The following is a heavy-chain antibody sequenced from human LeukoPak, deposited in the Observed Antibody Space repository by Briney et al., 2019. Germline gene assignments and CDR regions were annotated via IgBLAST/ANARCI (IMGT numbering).Heavy chain of an antibody. D-gene: IGHD3-9*01. CDR1: GFTFSSYA. J-gene: IGHJ4*02. Sequence: PGGSLRLSCAASGFTFSSYAMSWVRQPPGKGLEWVSSISGSGGSTYDADSVKGRFTISRDNSKNTLDLQMNSLRADDTAVYYCAKEEGEYYDILTGYYTPRGGFDYWGQGTLVTVSS. CDR3: AKEEGEYYDILTGYYTPRGGFDY. CDR2: ISGSGGST. V-gene: IGHV3-23*01.